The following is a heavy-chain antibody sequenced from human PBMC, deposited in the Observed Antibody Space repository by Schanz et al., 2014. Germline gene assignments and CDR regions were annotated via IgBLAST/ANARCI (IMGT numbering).Heavy chain of an antibody. CDR3: ARTGYDPSLTH. CDR2: FMPFLGIT. D-gene: IGHD5-12*01. J-gene: IGHJ4*02. V-gene: IGHV1-69*04. Sequence: QVPLVQSGSEVKKPGSSVKVSCKATGDTFDNFGISWVRQAPGQGPEWIGRFMPFLGITNYAQKFQGRVTFTADKSTSTAFLEVNSLRSEDTAVYYCARTGYDPSLTHWGQGTLVTVSS. CDR1: GDTFDNFG.